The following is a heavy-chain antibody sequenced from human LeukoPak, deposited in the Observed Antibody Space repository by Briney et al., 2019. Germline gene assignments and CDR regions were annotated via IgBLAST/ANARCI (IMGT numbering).Heavy chain of an antibody. CDR1: GFTFSSYS. J-gene: IGHJ3*02. CDR2: ISGSSSTI. CDR3: ARSVIAVAGYDAFDI. D-gene: IGHD6-19*01. V-gene: IGHV3-48*02. Sequence: PGGSLRLSCAASGFTFSSYSMIWVRQAPGKGLEWVSYISGSSSTIYYADSVKGRFTISRDNAKNSLYLEMNSLGDEDTAVYYCARSVIAVAGYDAFDIWGQGTVVTVSS.